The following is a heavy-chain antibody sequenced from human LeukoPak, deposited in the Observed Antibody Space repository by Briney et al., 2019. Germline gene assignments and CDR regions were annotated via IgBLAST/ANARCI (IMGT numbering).Heavy chain of an antibody. J-gene: IGHJ4*02. D-gene: IGHD3-3*01. V-gene: IGHV1-69*04. CDR2: IIPILGIA. CDR3: ARATAGLITIFGVVGYYFDY. Sequence: GASVKVSCKASGGTFSSYAISWVRQAPGQGLEWMGRIIPILGIANYAQKFQGRVTITTDESTSTAYMELSSLRSEDTAVYYCARATAGLITIFGVVGYYFDYWGQGTLVTVSS. CDR1: GGTFSSYA.